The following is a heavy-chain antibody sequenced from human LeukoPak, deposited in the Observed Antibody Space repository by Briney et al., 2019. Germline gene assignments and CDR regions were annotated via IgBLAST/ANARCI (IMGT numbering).Heavy chain of an antibody. V-gene: IGHV3-23*01. Sequence: GGSLRLSCAASGFTFTSYAMAWVRQAPGKGLEWVSSISYGGTNTYYADSVKGRFTISRDTSKSTLFLQMNRLRAEDTAVYYCARAAGVGELWTVWNHWGQGTLVTVSS. J-gene: IGHJ5*02. CDR3: ARAAGVGELWTVWNH. CDR2: ISYGGTNT. D-gene: IGHD3-10*01. CDR1: GFTFTSYA.